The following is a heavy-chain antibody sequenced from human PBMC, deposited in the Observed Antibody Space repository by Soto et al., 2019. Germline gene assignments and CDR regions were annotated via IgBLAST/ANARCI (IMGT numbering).Heavy chain of an antibody. D-gene: IGHD2-2*03. J-gene: IGHJ6*02. CDR3: ARVGYFSSTSCRSLYYYGMDV. Sequence: VASVKVSCKASGYTFTSYGISWVRQAPGQGLEWMGWISAYNGNTNYAQKLQGRVTMTTDTSTSTAYMELRSLRSDDTAVYYCARVGYFSSTSCRSLYYYGMDVWGQGTTDTDSS. CDR1: GYTFTSYG. CDR2: ISAYNGNT. V-gene: IGHV1-18*01.